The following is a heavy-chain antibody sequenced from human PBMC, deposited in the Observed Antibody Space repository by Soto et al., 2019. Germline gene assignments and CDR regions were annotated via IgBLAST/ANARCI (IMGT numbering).Heavy chain of an antibody. CDR2: ISYDGSDK. Sequence: GGSLRLSCSASGFTFSSYGMHWVRKAPGKGLEWVAVISYDGSDKYYADSVKGRFTISRENAKNSLYLQMNSLRAGDTAVYYCARAGMVNYAFDIWGQGTMVTVSS. D-gene: IGHD3-3*01. CDR1: GFTFSSYG. J-gene: IGHJ3*02. CDR3: ARAGMVNYAFDI. V-gene: IGHV3-33*08.